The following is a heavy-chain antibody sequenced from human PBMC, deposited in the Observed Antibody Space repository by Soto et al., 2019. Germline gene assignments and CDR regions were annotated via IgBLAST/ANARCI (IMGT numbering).Heavy chain of an antibody. CDR3: AVILAYCGGECYSHGMDV. V-gene: IGHV1-3*01. CDR2: INAGNGNT. CDR1: GYTFTSSA. J-gene: IGHJ6*02. Sequence: ASVKVSCKASGYTFTSSAMHWVRQAPGQRLEWMGWINAGNGNTKYSQKFQGRVTITRDTSAGTAYMEPSSLRSEDTAVYYCAVILAYCGGECYSHGMDVSGQGTTVTVSS. D-gene: IGHD2-21*01.